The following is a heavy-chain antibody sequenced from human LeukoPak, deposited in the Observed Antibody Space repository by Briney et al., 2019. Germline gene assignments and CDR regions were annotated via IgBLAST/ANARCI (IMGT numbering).Heavy chain of an antibody. CDR1: GFTFSDYY. CDR2: ISSSGSTI. Sequence: GGSLRLSCAASGFTFSDYYMSWIRQAPGKGLEWVSYISSSGSTIYYADSVKGRFTISRDNAKNSLYLQMNSLRAEDTAVYYCARDKYYYDSSPLDYWGQGTLVTVSS. J-gene: IGHJ4*02. CDR3: ARDKYYYDSSPLDY. D-gene: IGHD3-22*01. V-gene: IGHV3-11*01.